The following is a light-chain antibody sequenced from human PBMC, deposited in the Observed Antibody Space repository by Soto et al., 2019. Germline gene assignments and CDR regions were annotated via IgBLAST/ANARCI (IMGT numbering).Light chain of an antibody. CDR1: QGISFD. CDR3: LQDYNYPYT. Sequence: AIQMTQSPSSLSTSVGDRATITCRASQGISFDVAWYQQKPGKAPKLLIYAASSVQSGVPSRFSGSGSGTDFTLTISSLPPEDFASYYCLQDYNYPYTFGQGTKLEIK. V-gene: IGKV1-6*01. J-gene: IGKJ2*01. CDR2: AAS.